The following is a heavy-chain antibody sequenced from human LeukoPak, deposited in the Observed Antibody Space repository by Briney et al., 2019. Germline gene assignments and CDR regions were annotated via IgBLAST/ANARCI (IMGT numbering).Heavy chain of an antibody. CDR2: INPDGSDK. Sequence: SGGSLRLSCAASGFTFSTYWMSWVRQTPGKGLEWVASINPDGSDKYCVDSVKGRFTISRDNAKNSLYLQMNSLRAEDTAVYYCVREGLECSGSSCQRAAFDYWGQGTLVTVSS. CDR1: GFTFSTYW. V-gene: IGHV3-7*01. CDR3: VREGLECSGSSCQRAAFDY. D-gene: IGHD2-2*01. J-gene: IGHJ4*02.